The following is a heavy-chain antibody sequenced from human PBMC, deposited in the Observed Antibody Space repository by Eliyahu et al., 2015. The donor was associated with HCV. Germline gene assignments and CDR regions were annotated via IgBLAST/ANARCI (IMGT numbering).Heavy chain of an antibody. J-gene: IGHJ4*02. Sequence: QVQLQESGPGLVKPSQTLSLTCTVSGGSISSGSYYWSWIRQPAGKEGTGVGWGVSIPVGNYNPSLKSRVTISVDTPKNQFSLKLSSVTAADTAVYYCARVGPTIDYWGQGTLVTVSS. CDR1: GGSISSGSYY. CDR2: SIPVG. CDR3: ARVGPTIDY. V-gene: IGHV4-61*02. D-gene: IGHD5-24*01.